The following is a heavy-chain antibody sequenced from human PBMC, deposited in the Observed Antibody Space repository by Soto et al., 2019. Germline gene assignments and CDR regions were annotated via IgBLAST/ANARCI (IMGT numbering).Heavy chain of an antibody. J-gene: IGHJ4*02. V-gene: IGHV3-33*01. Sequence: GGSLRLSCEASGFTFSSYGMHWVRQAPGKGLEWVAIIWYDGSNKYYIDSVKGRFTISRDNAKNSLYLQMNSLRDEDTAVYYCARDTYNIVLMGTLAGWGQGTLVTVSS. CDR3: ARDTYNIVLMGTLAG. CDR2: IWYDGSNK. D-gene: IGHD2-8*01. CDR1: GFTFSSYG.